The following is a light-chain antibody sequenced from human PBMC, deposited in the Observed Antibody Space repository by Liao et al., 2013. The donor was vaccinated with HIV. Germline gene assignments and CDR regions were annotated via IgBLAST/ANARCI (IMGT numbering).Light chain of an antibody. CDR1: NIGSKS. J-gene: IGLJ1*01. CDR2: HDS. V-gene: IGLV3-21*01. Sequence: SYVLTQPPSVSVAPGKTARITCGGKNIGSKSVHWYQQKPGQAPVMVISHDSERPSGIPERFSGSNSANTATLTISLAQALDEADYYCHVWDSTSGHVFGTGTKVTVL. CDR3: HVWDSTSGHV.